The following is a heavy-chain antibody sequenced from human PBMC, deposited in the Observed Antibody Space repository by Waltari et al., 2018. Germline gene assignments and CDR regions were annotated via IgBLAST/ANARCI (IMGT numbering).Heavy chain of an antibody. CDR1: GFTFSTYG. CDR3: ARMGMIIAWEFDY. Sequence: DVQLVESGGGLVQPGGALRLSCEASGFTFSTYGLTWVLRAPGKGLELVAYISSTTINTYYADSVKGRFTISRDNAKTSLYLQMNSLRADDTAVYFCARMGMIIAWEFDYWGQGTLLTVSS. J-gene: IGHJ4*02. D-gene: IGHD3-22*01. CDR2: ISSTTINT. V-gene: IGHV3-48*01.